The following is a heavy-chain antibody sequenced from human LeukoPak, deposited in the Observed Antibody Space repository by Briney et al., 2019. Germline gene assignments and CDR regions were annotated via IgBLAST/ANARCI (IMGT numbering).Heavy chain of an antibody. J-gene: IGHJ5*02. D-gene: IGHD3-3*01. CDR3: ARVPLRFLEWLHRNWFDP. V-gene: IGHV1-2*02. CDR1: GYTFTGYY. CDR2: INPNSGGT. Sequence: ASVKVSCKASGYTFTGYYMHWVRQAPGQGLEWMGWINPNSGGTNYAQKFQGRVTMTRDTSISTAYMELSRLRSDDTAVYYCARVPLRFLEWLHRNWFDPWGQGTLVTVSS.